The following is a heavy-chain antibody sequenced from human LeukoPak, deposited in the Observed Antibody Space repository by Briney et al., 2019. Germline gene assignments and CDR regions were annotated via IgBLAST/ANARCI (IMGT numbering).Heavy chain of an antibody. D-gene: IGHD1-26*01. CDR1: GGSISSSSYY. CDR2: IYYSGST. J-gene: IGHJ6*03. CDR3: SGVGEYYYYMDV. Sequence: PSETLSLTCTVSGGSISSSSYYWGWIRQPPGKGLEWIGSIYYSGSTYYNPSLKSRVTIAVDTSKNQFSLKLSSVPAADTAVYYCSGVGEYYYYMDVWGKGTTVTVSS. V-gene: IGHV4-39*01.